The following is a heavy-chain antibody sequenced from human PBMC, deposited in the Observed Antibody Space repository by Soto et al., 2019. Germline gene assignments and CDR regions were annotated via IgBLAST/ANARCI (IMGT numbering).Heavy chain of an antibody. CDR3: AKGRNSGYEYDY. CDR2: ISGSGGST. V-gene: IGHV3-23*01. J-gene: IGHJ4*02. CDR1: GFTFSSYV. D-gene: IGHD5-12*01. Sequence: GGSLRLSCAASGFTFSSYVMSWVRQAPGKGLEWVSTISGSGGSTYYADSVKGRFTISRDNSKNTLYLQMNSLRAEDTAVYYCAKGRNSGYEYDYWGQGTLVTVSS.